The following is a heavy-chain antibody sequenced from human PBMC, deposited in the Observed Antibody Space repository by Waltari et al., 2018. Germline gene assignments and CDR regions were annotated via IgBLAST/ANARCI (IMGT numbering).Heavy chain of an antibody. CDR2: INHSDST. D-gene: IGHD3-10*01. V-gene: IGHV4-34*01. J-gene: IGHJ4*02. CDR3: ARCPRWGYGSGRYFGGLYYFDY. Sequence: QVQLQQWGAGLLKPSETLSLTCAVYGGSFSGYYWSWIRQPPGKGLEWIGEINHSDSTNYNPSHKRRVTISVDTSKNQFSLKLSSVTAADTAVYYCARCPRWGYGSGRYFGGLYYFDYWGQGTLVTVSS. CDR1: GGSFSGYY.